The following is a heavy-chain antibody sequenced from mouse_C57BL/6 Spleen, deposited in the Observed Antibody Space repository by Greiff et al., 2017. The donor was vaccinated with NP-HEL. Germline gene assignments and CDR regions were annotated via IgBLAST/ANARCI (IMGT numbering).Heavy chain of an antibody. Sequence: EVQRVESGGGLVKPGGSLKLSCAASGFTFSDYGMHWVRQAPEKGLEWVAYISSGSSTIYYADTVKGRFTISRDNAKNTLFLQMTSLRSEDTAMYYCAREGNWDLYYYAMDYWGQGTSVTVSS. CDR1: GFTFSDYG. CDR2: ISSGSSTI. CDR3: AREGNWDLYYYAMDY. D-gene: IGHD4-1*01. V-gene: IGHV5-17*01. J-gene: IGHJ4*01.